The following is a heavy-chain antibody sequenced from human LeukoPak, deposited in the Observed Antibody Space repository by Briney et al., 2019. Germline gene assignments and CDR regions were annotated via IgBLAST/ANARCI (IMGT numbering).Heavy chain of an antibody. V-gene: IGHV4-34*01. CDR2: INHSGST. CDR1: GGSLSGYY. Sequence: SETLSLTCAAYGGSLSGYYWSWIRQPPGKGLEWIGEINHSGSTNYNPSLKSRVTISVDTSKNQFSLKLSSVTAADTAVYYCARGYYYDSSGSSSGAFDIWGQGTMVTVSS. CDR3: ARGYYYDSSGSSSGAFDI. J-gene: IGHJ3*02. D-gene: IGHD3-22*01.